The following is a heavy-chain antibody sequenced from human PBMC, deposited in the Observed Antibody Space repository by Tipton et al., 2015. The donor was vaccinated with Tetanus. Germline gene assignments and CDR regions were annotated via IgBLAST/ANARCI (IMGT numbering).Heavy chain of an antibody. CDR1: GGSINSSSYY. Sequence: TLSLTCTVSGGSINSSSYYWGWVRQPPGKGLEWIGKIYYSGITYYNPSLKSRLTISLDTSKNQFSLKLTSVTAADTAVYYCARHVIVEVPRWFDPWGQGTVVTVSS. J-gene: IGHJ5*02. D-gene: IGHD2-2*01. CDR3: ARHVIVEVPRWFDP. V-gene: IGHV4-39*01. CDR2: IYYSGIT.